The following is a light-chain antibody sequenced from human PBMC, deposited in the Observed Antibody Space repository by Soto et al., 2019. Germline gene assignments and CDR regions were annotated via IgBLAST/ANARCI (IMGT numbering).Light chain of an antibody. Sequence: IQMTQSKYSVSASVGDRVTITCRASQDISSWLAWYQQKPGKAPELLIYAASSLQSGVPSRFSGSGSGTDFTLSISSLQPEDFATYYCQQADSFPVTFGQGTRLEIK. V-gene: IGKV1-12*01. CDR2: AAS. CDR3: QQADSFPVT. J-gene: IGKJ5*01. CDR1: QDISSW.